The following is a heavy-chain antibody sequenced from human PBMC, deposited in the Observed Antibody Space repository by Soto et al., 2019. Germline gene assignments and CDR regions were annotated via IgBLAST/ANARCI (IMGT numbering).Heavy chain of an antibody. CDR1: GGSISSTSYS. V-gene: IGHV4-39*01. CDR2: IYYTGSA. CDR3: ARHSGSSPDNWFDP. Sequence: PSETLSLTCTVSGGSISSTSYSWGWIRQPPGKGLEWIGSIYYTGSAYYNPSLKSRLTISVDTSKNQFSLKLYSVTAADTAVYYCARHSGSSPDNWFDPWGQGTQVTVSS. D-gene: IGHD6-6*01. J-gene: IGHJ5*02.